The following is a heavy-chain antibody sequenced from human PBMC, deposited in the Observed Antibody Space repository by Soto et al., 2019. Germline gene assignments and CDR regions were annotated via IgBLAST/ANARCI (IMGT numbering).Heavy chain of an antibody. J-gene: IGHJ5*02. Sequence: ASVKVSCKASGYTFTSYAMHWVRQAPGQRLEWMGWINAGNGNTKYSQKFQGRVTVTRDTSASTAYMELSSLRSEDTAVYYCALYGTDNWFDPWGQGTLVTVSS. V-gene: IGHV1-3*01. D-gene: IGHD3-10*01. CDR2: INAGNGNT. CDR1: GYTFTSYA. CDR3: ALYGTDNWFDP.